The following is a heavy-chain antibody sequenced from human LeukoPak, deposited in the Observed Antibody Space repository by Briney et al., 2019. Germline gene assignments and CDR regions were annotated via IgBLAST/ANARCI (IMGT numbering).Heavy chain of an antibody. CDR1: GGSIISSNW. CDR3: ARDLTDYYELDY. Sequence: SGTLSLTCAVSGGSIISSNWWSWVRQPPGKGLEWIGKIYHSGSANYNPSLRSRVTISVDKSKNHFSLKLRSATAADTAVYYCARDLTDYYELDYWGQGALVTVSS. D-gene: IGHD3-22*01. CDR2: IYHSGSA. V-gene: IGHV4-4*02. J-gene: IGHJ4*02.